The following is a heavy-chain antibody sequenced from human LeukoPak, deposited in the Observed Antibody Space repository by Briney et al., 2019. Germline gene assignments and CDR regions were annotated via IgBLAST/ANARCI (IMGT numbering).Heavy chain of an antibody. CDR1: GFTVSSNY. CDR2: IYSGGST. Sequence: GGSLRLSCAASGFTVSSNYMSWVRQAPGKGLEWVSVIYSGGSTYYADSVKGRFTISRDNSKNTLYPQMNSLRAEDTAVYYCARDPRDYDILTGYYQGDYGMDVWGQGTTVTVSS. V-gene: IGHV3-66*02. J-gene: IGHJ6*02. CDR3: ARDPRDYDILTGYYQGDYGMDV. D-gene: IGHD3-9*01.